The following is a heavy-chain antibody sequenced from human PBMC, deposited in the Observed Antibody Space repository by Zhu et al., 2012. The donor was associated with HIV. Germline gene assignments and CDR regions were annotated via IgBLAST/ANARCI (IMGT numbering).Heavy chain of an antibody. J-gene: IGHJ4*02. CDR1: GGSISSYY. CDR2: INTSGST. CDR3: ARLYGSGSFDN. D-gene: IGHD3-10*01. Sequence: QVQLQESGPGLVKPSETLSLTCTVSGGSISSYYCSWIRQPAGKGLEWIGRINTSGSTNYNPSLKSRVTMSVDSSENQFSLKLNPVTAADTAVYYCARLYGSGSFDNWGQGTLVTVSS. V-gene: IGHV4-4*07.